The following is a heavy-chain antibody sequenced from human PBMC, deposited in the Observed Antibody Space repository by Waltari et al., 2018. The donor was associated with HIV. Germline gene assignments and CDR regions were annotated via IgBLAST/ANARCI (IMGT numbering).Heavy chain of an antibody. D-gene: IGHD4-4*01. CDR2: IYSSGST. Sequence: QLQLQESGPGLVKPAETLSLTCSVSGGSIISSHHSWGWIRQTPGEGLEWIGIIYSSGSTYDKPYLQSGVARAVDTSKNKFSLRRSSVTAADTAVYYCSRHTQTALTTDYWGQGTRVTVSA. CDR1: GGSIISSHHS. V-gene: IGHV4-39*01. CDR3: SRHTQTALTTDY. J-gene: IGHJ4*02.